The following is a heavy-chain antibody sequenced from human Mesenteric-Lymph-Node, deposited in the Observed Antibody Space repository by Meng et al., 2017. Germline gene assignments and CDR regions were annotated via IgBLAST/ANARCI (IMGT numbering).Heavy chain of an antibody. CDR3: AKDLPTVGSRPFAY. V-gene: IGHV3-23*01. D-gene: IGHD2-21*02. J-gene: IGHJ4*02. CDR2: ISGSGGST. Sequence: GESLKISCAASGFTFSSYSMNWVRQAPGKGLEWVSAISGSGGSTYYADSVKGRFTISRDNSKNTLYLQMNSLRAEDTAVYYCAKDLPTVGSRPFAYWGQGTLVTVSS. CDR1: GFTFSSYS.